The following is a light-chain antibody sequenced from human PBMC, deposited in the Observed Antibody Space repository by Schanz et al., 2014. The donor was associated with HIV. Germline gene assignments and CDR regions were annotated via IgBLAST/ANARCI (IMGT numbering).Light chain of an antibody. V-gene: IGLV1-44*01. J-gene: IGLJ2*01. CDR3: AAWDDSLNGLVV. CDR2: NTH. Sequence: QSVLTQLPSASGTPGQRVTISCSGSSSNIGSNTVNWYQQLPGTAPKLLIYNTHLRPSGVTDRFSGSKSGTSASLAISGLQSEDEADYYCAAWDDSLNGLVVFGGGTKVTVL. CDR1: SSNIGSNT.